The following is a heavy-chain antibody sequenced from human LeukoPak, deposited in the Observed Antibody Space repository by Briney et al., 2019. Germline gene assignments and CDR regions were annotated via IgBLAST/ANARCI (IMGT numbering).Heavy chain of an antibody. J-gene: IGHJ4*02. CDR1: GFTFDDYA. CDR2: ISWNSGSI. V-gene: IGHV3-9*01. Sequence: SLRLSCAASGFTFDDYAMHWVRQAPGKGLEWVSGISWNSGSIGYADSVKGRFTISRDNAKNSLYLQMNSLRAEDTALYYCAKGDAYDSSGSLDYWGQGTLVTVSS. D-gene: IGHD3-22*01. CDR3: AKGDAYDSSGSLDY.